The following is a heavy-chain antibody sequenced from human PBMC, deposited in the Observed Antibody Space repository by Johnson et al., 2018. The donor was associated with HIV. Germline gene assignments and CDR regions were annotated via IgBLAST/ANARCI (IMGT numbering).Heavy chain of an antibody. V-gene: IGHV3-30*04. CDR1: GFTFSSYA. D-gene: IGHD3-10*01. J-gene: IGHJ3*02. CDR3: AKDRGLSAFDI. Sequence: VQLVESGGGVVQPGRSLRLSCAASGFTFSSYAIHWVRQSPGYGLEWVAVISSDASEKYYADSVKCRFTVSRDNSKNTLYLQMNSLRAEDTAVYYCAKDRGLSAFDIWGQGTMVTVSS. CDR2: ISSDASEK.